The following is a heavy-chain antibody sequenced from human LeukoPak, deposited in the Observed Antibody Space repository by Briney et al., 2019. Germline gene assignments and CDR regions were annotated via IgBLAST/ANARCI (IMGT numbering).Heavy chain of an antibody. CDR2: IKQDGSQE. Sequence: PGGSLRLSCAASGFTFSNYWMTWVRQAPGKGLEWVANIKQDGSQEFYVDSVKGRFTISRDDAKNSLYLLQMNSLRAEDTAVYYCAARVGGSSKCDYWGQGTLVTVSS. J-gene: IGHJ4*02. CDR1: GFTFSNYW. CDR3: AARVGGSSKCDY. D-gene: IGHD3-16*01. V-gene: IGHV3-7*01.